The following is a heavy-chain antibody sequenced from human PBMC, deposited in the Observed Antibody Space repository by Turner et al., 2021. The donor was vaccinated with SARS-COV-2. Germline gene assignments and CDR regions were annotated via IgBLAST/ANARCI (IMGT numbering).Heavy chain of an antibody. J-gene: IGHJ6*02. CDR1: GYTFTDHY. Sequence: QVQLVQSGAEVKKPGASVKVSCKASGYTFTDHYSHWVRQAPGQGLEWMGWINPNSGDTKKIQKCQGRVTMTRDTCISTAYMELSRLRSADAAVYFCAMGRDDLNMAVWGQGTTVTVSS. CDR2: INPNSGDT. D-gene: IGHD1-1*01. V-gene: IGHV1-2*02. CDR3: AMGRDDLNMAV.